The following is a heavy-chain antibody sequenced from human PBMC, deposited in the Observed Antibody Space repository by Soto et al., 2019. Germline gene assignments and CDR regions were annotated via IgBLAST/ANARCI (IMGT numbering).Heavy chain of an antibody. J-gene: IGHJ6*02. CDR2: ISYDGGKK. V-gene: IGHV3-30*18. CDR1: GFTFSSYG. Sequence: QVQLVESGGGVVQPGRSLRLSCAASGFTFSSYGMHWVRQAPGKGLEWVAVISYDGGKKYYADSVKGRFTISRDNSKNTLYLQMNSLRAEDTAVYYCAKDVGLREPYYSYGMDVWGQGTTVTVSS. CDR3: AKDVGLREPYYSYGMDV.